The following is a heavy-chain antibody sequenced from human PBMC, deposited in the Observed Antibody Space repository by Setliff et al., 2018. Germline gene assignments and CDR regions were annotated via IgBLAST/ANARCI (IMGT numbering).Heavy chain of an antibody. CDR1: GASISSGTYY. CDR2: IHYRGTT. D-gene: IGHD1-1*01. J-gene: IGHJ4*02. CDR3: ARTGTYRYFDY. V-gene: IGHV4-39*01. Sequence: NPSETLSLTCTVSGASISSGTYYWAWIRQPPGKGLEWIGRIHYRGTTYSNASLASRLTISVDTAKNQFSLKLTPVTAADTAVYYCARTGTYRYFDYWGQGTRVTVSS.